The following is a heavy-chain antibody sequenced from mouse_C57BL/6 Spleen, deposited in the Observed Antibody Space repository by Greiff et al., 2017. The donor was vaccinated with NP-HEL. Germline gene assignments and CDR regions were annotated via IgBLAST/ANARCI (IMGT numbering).Heavy chain of an antibody. D-gene: IGHD2-1*01. J-gene: IGHJ2*01. V-gene: IGHV1-26*01. CDR2: INPNNGGT. Sequence: EVQLQQSGPELVKPGASVKISCKASGYTFTDYYMNWVKQSHGKSLEWIGDINPNNGGTSYNQKFKGKATLTVDKSSSTAYMELRSLTSEDSAVYYCAEGNQYYFDYWGQGTTLTVSS. CDR1: GYTFTDYY. CDR3: AEGNQYYFDY.